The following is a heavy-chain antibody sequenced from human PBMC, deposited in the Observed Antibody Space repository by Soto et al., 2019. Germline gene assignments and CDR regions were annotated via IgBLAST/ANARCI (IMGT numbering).Heavy chain of an antibody. CDR2: IKSKTDGGTT. CDR3: FQAEDGIRDVRSVSAFLLKRSSDL. J-gene: IGHJ2*01. V-gene: IGHV3-15*07. D-gene: IGHD3-10*02. Sequence: GKGLEWVGRIKSKTDGGTTDYAAPVKGRFTFSRDESKNTMYLQMNSLKAEDTAVYFFFQAEDGIRDVRSVSAFLLKRSSDL.